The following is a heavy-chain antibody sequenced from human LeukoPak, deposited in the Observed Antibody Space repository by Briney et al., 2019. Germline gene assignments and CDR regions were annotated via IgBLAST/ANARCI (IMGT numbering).Heavy chain of an antibody. V-gene: IGHV3-23*01. CDR3: AKDFRIGYSAHFDY. CDR1: GFTFSNYG. Sequence: GGSLRLSCAASGFTFSNYGVSWVRPAPGKGLEWISGIRSAVDTTHYADSVKGRFSISRDISKNTLYLQMDSLRGEDTAVYYCAKDFRIGYSAHFDYWGQGALVTVSS. D-gene: IGHD2-21*01. J-gene: IGHJ4*02. CDR2: IRSAVDTT.